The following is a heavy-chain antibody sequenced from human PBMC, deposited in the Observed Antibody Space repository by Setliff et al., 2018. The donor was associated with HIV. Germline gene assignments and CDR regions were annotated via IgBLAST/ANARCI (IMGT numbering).Heavy chain of an antibody. D-gene: IGHD5-18*01. CDR3: ARTRGYSYGTLAGFDY. CDR2: ISYSGST. J-gene: IGHJ4*01. V-gene: IGHV4-59*01. CDR1: GGFSDRNF. Sequence: PSETLSLTSTVSGGFSDRNFWSWDRQPPGKGLEWVGYISYSGSTNYNTSLESRVAMSVDTSKQQFSLEVSSVTAADPAVYYCARTRGYSYGTLAGFDYWGRGSLVTVSS.